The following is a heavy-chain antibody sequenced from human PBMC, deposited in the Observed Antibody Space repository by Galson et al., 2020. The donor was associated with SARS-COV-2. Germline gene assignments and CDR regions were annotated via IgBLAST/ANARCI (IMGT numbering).Heavy chain of an antibody. D-gene: IGHD3-22*01. CDR2: IYSGGST. Sequence: GGSLRLSCAASGFTVSSNYMSWVRQAPGKGLEWVSVIYSGGSTYYADSVKGRFTISRDNSKNTLYLQMNSLRAEDTAVYYCARDSLSSGIDYWGQGTLVTVSS. CDR3: ARDSLSSGIDY. CDR1: GFTVSSNY. V-gene: IGHV3-53*01. J-gene: IGHJ4*02.